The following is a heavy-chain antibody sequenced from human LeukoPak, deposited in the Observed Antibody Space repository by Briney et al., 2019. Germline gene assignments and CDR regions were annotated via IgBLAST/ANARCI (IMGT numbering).Heavy chain of an antibody. V-gene: IGHV4-30-4*08. CDR2: SYYSGST. D-gene: IGHD2-2*01. J-gene: IGHJ5*02. CDR3: AREGYCSSTSCYGAWWFDP. CDR1: GGSISSGDYY. Sequence: ASQTLSLTCTVSGGSISSGDYYWSWIPQPPGKGLEWTGYSYYSGSTYYNPSLKSRVNISVDTSKNQFSLKLSSVTAADTAVYYCAREGYCSSTSCYGAWWFDPWGQGTLVTVSS.